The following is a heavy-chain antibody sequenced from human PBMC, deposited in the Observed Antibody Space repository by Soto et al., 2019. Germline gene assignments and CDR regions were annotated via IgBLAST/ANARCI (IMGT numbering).Heavy chain of an antibody. V-gene: IGHV3-21*01. CDR3: ARNRAGGLNYYYYMDV. J-gene: IGHJ6*03. CDR1: GFTFSSYS. D-gene: IGHD1-26*01. CDR2: ISSSSSYI. Sequence: ESGGGLVKPGGSLRLSCAASGFTFSSYSMNWVRQAPGKGLEWVSSISSSSSYIYYADSVKGRFTISRDNAKNSLYLQMNSLRAEDTAVYYCARNRAGGLNYYYYMDVGGKGTTVTVSS.